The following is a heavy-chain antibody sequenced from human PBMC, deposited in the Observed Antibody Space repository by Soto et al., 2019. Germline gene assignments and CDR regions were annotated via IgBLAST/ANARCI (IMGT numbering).Heavy chain of an antibody. CDR1: GGTFSSYA. CDR3: ARESYGSGSYYLDGMDV. CDR2: IIPIFGTA. D-gene: IGHD3-10*01. Sequence: QVQLVQSGAEVKKPGSSVKVSCKASGGTFSSYAISWVRQAPGQGLESMGGIIPIFGTANYAQKFQGRVTITADKSTSTAYMELSSRRSEDTAVYYCARESYGSGSYYLDGMDVWGQGTTVTVSS. V-gene: IGHV1-69*06. J-gene: IGHJ6*02.